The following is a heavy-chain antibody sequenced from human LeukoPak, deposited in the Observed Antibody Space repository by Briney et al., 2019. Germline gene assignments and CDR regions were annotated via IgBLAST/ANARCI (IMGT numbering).Heavy chain of an antibody. Sequence: GGSLRLSCAAPGFTFSDYSMSWGRQVPGKGLEWVSGIGRVGYTYLADPVKGRFTISRDNSKTTVYLQMNSLRAEDTAIYYCVKDRPCDGCMPMDAWGQGTTVTVSS. D-gene: IGHD5-24*01. CDR3: VKDRPCDGCMPMDA. J-gene: IGHJ6*02. CDR1: GFTFSDYS. V-gene: IGHV3-23*01. CDR2: IGRVGYT.